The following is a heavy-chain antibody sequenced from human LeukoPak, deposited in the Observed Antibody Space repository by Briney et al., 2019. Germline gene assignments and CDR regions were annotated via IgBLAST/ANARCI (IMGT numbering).Heavy chain of an antibody. Sequence: SETLSLTCTVSGVSISSYYWSWIRQPPGKGLEWIGYIYYSGSTNYNPSLKSRVTISVDTSKNQFSLKLSSVTAADTAVYYCARGGGYCSGGSCYHLDYWGQGTLVTVPS. J-gene: IGHJ4*02. V-gene: IGHV4-59*01. CDR1: GVSISSYY. CDR3: ARGGGYCSGGSCYHLDY. CDR2: IYYSGST. D-gene: IGHD2-15*01.